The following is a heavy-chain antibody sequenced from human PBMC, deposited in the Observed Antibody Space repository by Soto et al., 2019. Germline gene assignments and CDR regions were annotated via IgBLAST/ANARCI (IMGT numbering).Heavy chain of an antibody. CDR2: IKSKTDCGIT. CDR1: GITFSNAC. Sequence: EVQLVESGGGLVKPGGSLRLSCTASGITFSNACMSWVRQAPGKGLEWVGRIKSKTDCGITDYAAPVKGRFTISRDDSKNTLYLQMNSLKTDEAALYYGTTPPYDGYRTNSEIRRFDYWGQGTLITVSS. V-gene: IGHV3-15*01. J-gene: IGHJ4*02. D-gene: IGHD6-13*01. CDR3: TTPPYDGYRTNSEIRRFDY.